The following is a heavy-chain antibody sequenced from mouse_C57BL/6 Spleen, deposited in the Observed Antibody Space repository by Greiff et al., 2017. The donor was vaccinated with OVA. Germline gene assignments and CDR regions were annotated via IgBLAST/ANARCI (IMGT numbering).Heavy chain of an antibody. CDR3: TGVPFAY. CDR2: IDPETGGT. CDR1: GYTFTDYE. J-gene: IGHJ3*01. V-gene: IGHV1-15*01. Sequence: VQLQESGAELVRPGASVTLSCKASGYTFTDYEMHWVKQTPVHGLEWIGAIDPETGGTAYNQKFKGKAILTADKSSSTAYMELRSLTSEDSAVYYCTGVPFAYWGQGTLVTVSA.